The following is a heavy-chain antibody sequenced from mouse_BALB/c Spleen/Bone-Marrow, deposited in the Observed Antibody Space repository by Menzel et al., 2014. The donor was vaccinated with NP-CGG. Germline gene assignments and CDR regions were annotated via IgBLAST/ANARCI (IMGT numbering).Heavy chain of an antibody. CDR2: INPSNGRT. J-gene: IGHJ2*01. V-gene: IGHV1S81*02. CDR3: ARTFFDY. Sequence: VQLQQSGAELVKPGASVKLSCKASGYTFTSYWMHWVKQRPGQGLEWIGEINPSNGRTNYSEKFKSKATLTVDKSSSTAYMQLSSLTSEDSAVYYCARTFFDYWGQGTTLTVSS. CDR1: GYTFTSYW.